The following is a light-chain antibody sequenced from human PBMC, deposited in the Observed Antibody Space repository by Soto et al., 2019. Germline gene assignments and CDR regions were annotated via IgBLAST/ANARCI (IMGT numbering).Light chain of an antibody. CDR2: VAS. V-gene: IGKV1-39*01. Sequence: DIQMTQSPSSLSASVGDKVTIACRASQSISGYLNWYQQKPGKAPKLLIHVASALQSGVPSRFSGSGSETDFTLIISSLQPEDFATYYCQQTYITPFTFGQGTKLEIK. J-gene: IGKJ2*01. CDR3: QQTYITPFT. CDR1: QSISGY.